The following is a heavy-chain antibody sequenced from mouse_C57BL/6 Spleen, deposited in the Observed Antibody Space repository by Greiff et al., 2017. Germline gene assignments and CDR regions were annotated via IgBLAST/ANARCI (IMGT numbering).Heavy chain of an antibody. Sequence: VQGVESGPELVKPGASVKISCKASGYAFSSSWMNWVKQRPGKGLEWIGRIYPGDGDTNYNGKFKGKATLTADKSSSTAYMQLSSLTSEDSAVYFCARVYDSDYWGQGTTLTVSS. CDR1: GYAFSSSW. J-gene: IGHJ2*01. CDR3: ARVYDSDY. D-gene: IGHD2-3*01. V-gene: IGHV1-82*01. CDR2: IYPGDGDT.